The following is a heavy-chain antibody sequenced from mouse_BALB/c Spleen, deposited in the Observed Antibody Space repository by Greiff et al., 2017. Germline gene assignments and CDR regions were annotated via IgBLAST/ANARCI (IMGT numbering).Heavy chain of an antibody. D-gene: IGHD2-3*01. V-gene: IGHV1-4*01. CDR1: GFTFTSYT. CDR3: ARSYDSNAMDY. CDR2: INPSSGYT. Sequence: VQLQESGAELARPGASVKMSCTASGFTFTSYTMHWVKQRPGQGLEWIGYINPSSGYTNYKQKFKDKTTLTADKSTSTAYMQRSSLTSEDSAVYYCARSYDSNAMDYWGQGTAVTVSA. J-gene: IGHJ4*01.